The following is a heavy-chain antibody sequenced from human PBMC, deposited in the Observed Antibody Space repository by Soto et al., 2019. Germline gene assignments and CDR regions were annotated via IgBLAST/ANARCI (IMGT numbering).Heavy chain of an antibody. CDR3: ARGSQLERDAPDI. CDR2: IYYTGST. D-gene: IGHD1-1*01. V-gene: IGHV4-31*03. CDR1: GVSINIGGYY. J-gene: IGHJ3*02. Sequence: QVQLQESGPGLVKPSQTLSLTCTVSGVSINIGGYYWSWIRQHPGKGLEWIGYIYYTGSTYYTASLTRRITMSLDTSKNQFSRKLSSVTVADTAVYYCARGSQLERDAPDIWGQGTMVTVSS.